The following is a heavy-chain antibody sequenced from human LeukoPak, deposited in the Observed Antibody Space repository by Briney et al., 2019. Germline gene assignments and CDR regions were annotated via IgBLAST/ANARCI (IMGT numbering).Heavy chain of an antibody. CDR3: AKDLGYAPDI. V-gene: IGHV3-9*01. CDR1: GFTFDDYA. CDR2: ISWNSGSI. Sequence: GGSLRLSCAASGFTFDDYAMHWVRQAPGKGLEWVSGISWNSGSIGYADSVKGRFTISRDNSKNTLYLQMNSLRAEDTAVYYCAKDLGYAPDIWGQGTMVTVSS. J-gene: IGHJ3*02. D-gene: IGHD2-2*01.